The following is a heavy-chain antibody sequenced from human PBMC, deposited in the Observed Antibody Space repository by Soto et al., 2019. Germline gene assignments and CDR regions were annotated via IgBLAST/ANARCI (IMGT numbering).Heavy chain of an antibody. CDR3: GRGPSPRAPAGGTPYYYAMDV. Sequence: QVQLVQSGAEAKQSGASVKVSCKASGYDFTAYDINWVRQASGQGLEWMGWMNPINGAIGTARRFQGRVSLSRNTATGTAYLELTSLRSDDTAVYYCGRGPSPRAPAGGTPYYYAMDVWGQGTTVTVSS. CDR2: MNPINGAI. J-gene: IGHJ6*02. D-gene: IGHD6-13*01. V-gene: IGHV1-8*02. CDR1: GYDFTAYD.